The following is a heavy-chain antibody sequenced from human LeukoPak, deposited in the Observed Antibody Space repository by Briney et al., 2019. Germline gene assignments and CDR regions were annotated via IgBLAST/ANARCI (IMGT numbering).Heavy chain of an antibody. D-gene: IGHD2-15*01. Sequence: PGGSLRLSCAASGFTFSDYYMSWIRQAPGKGLEWVSYISSSGSTIYYADSVKGRFTISRDNAKNSLYLQMNSLRAEDTAVYYCAKRGYCSVASCSQTPYYFDHWGQGTLVTVSS. CDR2: ISSSGSTI. J-gene: IGHJ4*02. CDR1: GFTFSDYY. CDR3: AKRGYCSVASCSQTPYYFDH. V-gene: IGHV3-11*04.